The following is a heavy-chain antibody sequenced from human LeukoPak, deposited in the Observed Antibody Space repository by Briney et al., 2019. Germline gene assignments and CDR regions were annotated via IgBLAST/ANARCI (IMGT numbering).Heavy chain of an antibody. D-gene: IGHD6-19*01. J-gene: IGHJ4*02. Sequence: ASVKVSCKASGGTFSSYAISWVRQAPGQGLEWMGGIIPIFGTANYAQKFQGRVTITADESTSTAYMELSSLRSEDTAVYYCARDRSAAVAGVKYFDYWGQGTLVTVSS. V-gene: IGHV1-69*13. CDR1: GGTFSSYA. CDR3: ARDRSAAVAGVKYFDY. CDR2: IIPIFGTA.